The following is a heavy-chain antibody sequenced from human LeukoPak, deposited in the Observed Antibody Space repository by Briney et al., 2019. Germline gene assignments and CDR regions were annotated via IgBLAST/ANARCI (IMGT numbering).Heavy chain of an antibody. CDR1: GFTFSSHW. Sequence: GGSLRLSCAASGFTFSSHWMHWVRQAPGKGLVWVSRINSDGSSTSYADSVKGRFTISRDNAKNTLYLQMNSLRAEDTAVYYCARDLRYYDNMGGVGCWGQGTLVTVSS. J-gene: IGHJ4*02. CDR2: INSDGSST. CDR3: ARDLRYYDNMGGVGC. D-gene: IGHD3-9*01. V-gene: IGHV3-74*01.